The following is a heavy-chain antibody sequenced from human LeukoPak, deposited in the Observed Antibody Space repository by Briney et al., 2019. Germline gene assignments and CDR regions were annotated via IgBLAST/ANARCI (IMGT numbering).Heavy chain of an antibody. CDR1: GYTFTSYC. CDR3: ARGTLFGDGVY. Sequence: ASVKVSCKASGYTFTSYCMHWVRQAPGQGLEWMGIINPSGGSTSYAQKFQGRVTMTRDTSTSTVYMELSSLRSDDTAVYYCARGTLFGDGVYWSQETLVTVSS. CDR2: INPSGGST. J-gene: IGHJ4*02. D-gene: IGHD3-10*01. V-gene: IGHV1-46*01.